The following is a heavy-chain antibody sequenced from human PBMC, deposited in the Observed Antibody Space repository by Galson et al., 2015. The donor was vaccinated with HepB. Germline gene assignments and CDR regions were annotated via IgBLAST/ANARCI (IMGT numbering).Heavy chain of an antibody. J-gene: IGHJ4*02. CDR1: GFTFSSYA. D-gene: IGHD4-23*01. Sequence: SLRLSCAASGFTFSSYAMNWVRQAPGKGLEWVSLISGSGGSTYYADSVKGRFTISRDNSKNTLYLQMNSLRAEDTAVYYCAFLHDYGGIYFDYWGQGTLVTVSS. CDR2: ISGSGGST. V-gene: IGHV3-23*01. CDR3: AFLHDYGGIYFDY.